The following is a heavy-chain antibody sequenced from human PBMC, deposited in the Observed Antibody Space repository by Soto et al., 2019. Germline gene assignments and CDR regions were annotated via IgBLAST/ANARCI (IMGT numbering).Heavy chain of an antibody. CDR2: ISAYNGKT. Sequence: QVHLVQSGAEVKNPGASVKVSCKASGYTFTTTYITWVRQAPGQGLEWMGWISAYNGKTNYARNFEGRVTMTTDTSASTAYMELRSLRSDDTAVYYCGRVPDYYDGVRYQARIDYGGQGTLVTVSS. CDR1: GYTFTTTY. J-gene: IGHJ4*02. CDR3: GRVPDYYDGVRYQARIDY. D-gene: IGHD3-22*01. V-gene: IGHV1-18*01.